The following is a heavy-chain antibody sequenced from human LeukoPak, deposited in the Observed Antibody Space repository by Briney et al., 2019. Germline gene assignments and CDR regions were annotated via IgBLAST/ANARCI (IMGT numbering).Heavy chain of an antibody. CDR1: GYSFTSYW. J-gene: IGHJ6*03. V-gene: IGHV5-51*01. CDR2: IYPGDSDT. D-gene: IGHD2-2*02. CDR3: ARGYCSSTSCYNYMDV. Sequence: GESLKISCKGSGYSFTSYWISWVRQMPGKGLEWMGIIYPGDSDTRYSPSFQGQVTISADKSISTAYLQWSSLKASDTAMYYCARGYCSSTSCYNYMDVWGKGTTVTVSS.